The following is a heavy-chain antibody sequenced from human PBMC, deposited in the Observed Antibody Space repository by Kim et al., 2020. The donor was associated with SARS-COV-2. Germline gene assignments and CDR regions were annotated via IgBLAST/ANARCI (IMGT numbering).Heavy chain of an antibody. J-gene: IGHJ4*02. Sequence: GESLKISCKGSGYSFTSYWISWVRQMPGKGLEWMGRIDPSYSYTNYSPSFQGHVTLPADKSISTAYLQWSSLKAPDTAMYYCARTPVTYYYGSGSFDYWGQGTLVTVSS. D-gene: IGHD3-10*01. CDR1: GYSFTSYW. CDR3: ARTPVTYYYGSGSFDY. CDR2: IDPSYSYT. V-gene: IGHV5-10-1*01.